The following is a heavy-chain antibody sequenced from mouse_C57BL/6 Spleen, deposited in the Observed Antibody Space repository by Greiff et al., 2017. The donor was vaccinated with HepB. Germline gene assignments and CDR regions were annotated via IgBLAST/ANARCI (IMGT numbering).Heavy chain of an antibody. CDR2: IYPGDGDT. CDR3: ARRLPPGYFDV. D-gene: IGHD2-4*01. V-gene: IGHV1-80*01. J-gene: IGHJ1*03. Sequence: QVQLQQPGAELVKPGASVKLSCKASGYTFTSYWMHWVKQRPGRGLEWIGQIYPGDGDTNYNGKFKGKATLTADKSSSTAYMQLSSLTSEDSAVYFCARRLPPGYFDVWGTGTTVTVSS. CDR1: GYTFTSYW.